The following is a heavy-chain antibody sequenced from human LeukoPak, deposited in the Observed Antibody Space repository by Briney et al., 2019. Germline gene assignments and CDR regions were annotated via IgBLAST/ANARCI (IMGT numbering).Heavy chain of an antibody. Sequence: SETLSLTCSVSNASISSYYWSWIRQSPGKGLEWIGYISNSGSTNYNPSLKSRVTISVDTSKNQFSLKLSSVTAADTAVYYCARHWGSCRGGDSYTFDCWGQGTLVTVSS. J-gene: IGHJ4*02. D-gene: IGHD2-21*02. CDR2: ISNSGST. CDR3: ARHWGSCRGGDSYTFDC. V-gene: IGHV4-59*08. CDR1: NASISSYY.